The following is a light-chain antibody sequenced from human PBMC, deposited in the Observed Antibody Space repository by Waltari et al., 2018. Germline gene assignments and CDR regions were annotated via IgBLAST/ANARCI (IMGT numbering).Light chain of an antibody. CDR2: RNN. CDR1: SSNIGSTL. V-gene: IGLV1-44*01. CDR3: AAWDDSLSGKV. J-gene: IGLJ3*02. Sequence: QTVLTQPPSASGTPGPRVTIPCSGSSSNIGSTLVKWYQQLPGTAPKLLVYRNNQRPSGVPDRFSGSKSGTSASLAISGLQSEDEADYYCAAWDDSLSGKVFGGGTKLTVL.